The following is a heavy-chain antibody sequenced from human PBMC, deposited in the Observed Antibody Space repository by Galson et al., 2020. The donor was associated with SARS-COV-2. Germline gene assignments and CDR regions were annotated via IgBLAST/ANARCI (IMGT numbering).Heavy chain of an antibody. D-gene: IGHD5-18*01. CDR3: ARDEGIRGYNYGRLYYGMDV. Sequence: NSGGSLRLSCAASEFTFTNYSMTWVRLAPGKGLEWVSSISTSSSYTYYADSVKGRFSISRDNPRNSLYLQMNSLRAEDTAVYYCARDEGIRGYNYGRLYYGMDVGGQGTTVTVSS. CDR2: ISTSSSYT. CDR1: EFTFTNYS. V-gene: IGHV3-21*01. J-gene: IGHJ6*02.